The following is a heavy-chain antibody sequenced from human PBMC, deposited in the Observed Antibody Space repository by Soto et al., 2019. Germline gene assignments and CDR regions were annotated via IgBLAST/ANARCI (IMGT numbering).Heavy chain of an antibody. D-gene: IGHD5-18*01. Sequence: QVQLVQSGAEVKKPGSSVKVSCKASGGTFSSYAISWVRQAPGQGLEWMGGIIPIFGTANYAQKFQGRVTITADESTSTAYMELSSLRSDDTAVYYCARDRPPVDTAMVGSRYYYYGMDVWGQGTTVTVSS. CDR2: IIPIFGTA. CDR1: GGTFSSYA. CDR3: ARDRPPVDTAMVGSRYYYYGMDV. J-gene: IGHJ6*02. V-gene: IGHV1-69*01.